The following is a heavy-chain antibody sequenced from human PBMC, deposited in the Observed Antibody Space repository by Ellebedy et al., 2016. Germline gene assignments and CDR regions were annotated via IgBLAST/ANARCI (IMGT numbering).Heavy chain of an antibody. D-gene: IGHD3-3*01. CDR1: GGTFSSFA. CDR2: IIPVFGSA. Sequence: SVKVSXXASGGTFSSFAVSWVRQAPGQGLEWIGGIIPVFGSANYAQRFQGRLTITADESSSTAYMELSSLTSEDTAVYFCAIDRRFSEWSLDFWGPGTLVTVSS. V-gene: IGHV1-69*13. J-gene: IGHJ4*02. CDR3: AIDRRFSEWSLDF.